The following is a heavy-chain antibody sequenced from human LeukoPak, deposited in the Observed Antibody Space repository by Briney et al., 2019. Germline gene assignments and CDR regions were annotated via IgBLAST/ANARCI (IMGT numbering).Heavy chain of an antibody. CDR3: ARGGLEMATTDFDY. J-gene: IGHJ4*02. CDR2: IYHSGST. D-gene: IGHD5-24*01. V-gene: IGHV4-34*01. Sequence: SETLSLTCAVYGGSYSDYYCSWIRQPPGKGLEWIGEIYHSGSTNYNPSIKSRVTISVDTSKNQFSLKMSSVTATDTAVYYCARGGLEMATTDFDYWGQGTLVTVSS. CDR1: GGSYSDYY.